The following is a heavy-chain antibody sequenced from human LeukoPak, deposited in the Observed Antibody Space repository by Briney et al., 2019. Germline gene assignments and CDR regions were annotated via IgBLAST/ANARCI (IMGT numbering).Heavy chain of an antibody. CDR3: ANEVRPNDY. Sequence: PGGSLRLSCSVSGFTFSSHAMTWVRQAPERGLEWVSSIDLSDKTYYADSVKGRFTISRDNSRNTLFLQMDSLRAEDSAIYYCANEVRPNDYWGQGTLVTVSS. J-gene: IGHJ4*02. CDR1: GFTFSSHA. V-gene: IGHV3-23*05. CDR2: IDLSDKT. D-gene: IGHD2-2*01.